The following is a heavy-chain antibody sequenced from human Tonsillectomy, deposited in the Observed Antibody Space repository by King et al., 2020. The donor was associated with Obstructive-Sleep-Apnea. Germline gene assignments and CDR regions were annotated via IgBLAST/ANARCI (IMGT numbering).Heavy chain of an antibody. J-gene: IGHJ6*02. D-gene: IGHD2-2*01. CDR1: GFTFSSYW. CDR2: INCDWSTT. CDR3: ARDQDCRSTSCFFGMDV. V-gene: IGHV3-74*01. Sequence: VQLVESGGGLVQPGGSLRLSCAASGFTFSSYWMHWVRQAPGKGLVWVSRINCDWSTTTYSESVKGRFTISRDNAKNTLHLQMSSLRAEDTAVYFCARDQDCRSTSCFFGMDVWGQGTTVTVSS.